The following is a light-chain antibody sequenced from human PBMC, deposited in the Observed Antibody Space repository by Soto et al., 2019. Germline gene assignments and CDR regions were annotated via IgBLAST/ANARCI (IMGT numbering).Light chain of an antibody. Sequence: QAVVTQPPSASGAPGQNVTIFCTGSSSNFGARYDVHCYKHLPGGAPNVLIYGNKYRPSGVPDRFSGSKSGTSASLAITGLQADDEGAYFCQSYDVSLGAYVFGTGTKLTVL. V-gene: IGLV1-40*01. CDR3: QSYDVSLGAYV. CDR1: SSNFGARYD. J-gene: IGLJ6*01. CDR2: GNK.